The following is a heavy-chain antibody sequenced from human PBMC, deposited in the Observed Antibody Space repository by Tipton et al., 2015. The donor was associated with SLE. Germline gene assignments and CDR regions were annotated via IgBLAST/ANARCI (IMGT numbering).Heavy chain of an antibody. J-gene: IGHJ4*02. CDR2: ISSSSSYI. V-gene: IGHV3-21*01. Sequence: GSLRLSCAASGFTFSSYSMNWVRQAPGKGLEWVSSISSSSSYIYYADSVKGRFTISRDNAKNSLYLQMNSLRAEDTAVYYCARGGWGWAAADNFDYWGQGTLVTVSS. CDR1: GFTFSSYS. D-gene: IGHD6-13*01. CDR3: ARGGWGWAAADNFDY.